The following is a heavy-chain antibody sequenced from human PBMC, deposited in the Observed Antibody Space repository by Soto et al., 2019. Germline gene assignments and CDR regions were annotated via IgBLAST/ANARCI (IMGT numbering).Heavy chain of an antibody. D-gene: IGHD1-26*01. V-gene: IGHV3-33*01. CDR3: ARWGVADYYYGMDV. CDR1: GFTFSSYG. Sequence: XSXXLSCAASGFTFSSYGMHWARQAPGKGLEWVAVIWYDGSNKYYADSVKGRFTISRDNSKNTLYLQMNSLRAEDTAVYYCARWGVADYYYGMDVWGQGTTVTVSS. J-gene: IGHJ6*02. CDR2: IWYDGSNK.